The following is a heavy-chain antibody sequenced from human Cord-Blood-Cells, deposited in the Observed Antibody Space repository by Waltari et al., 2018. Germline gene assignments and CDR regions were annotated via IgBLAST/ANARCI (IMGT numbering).Heavy chain of an antibody. CDR1: GGTFSSYA. V-gene: IGHV1-69*06. D-gene: IGHD3-10*01. J-gene: IGHJ3*02. Sequence: QVQLVQSGAEVKKPGSSVKVSCKASGGTFSSYAISWVRQAPGQGLEWMGGLIPIFGTANYAQKFPCRVTITADKSTSTAYRELSSLRSEDTAVYYCARGGYYGSGSYYNFAFDIWGQGTMVTVSS. CDR2: LIPIFGTA. CDR3: ARGGYYGSGSYYNFAFDI.